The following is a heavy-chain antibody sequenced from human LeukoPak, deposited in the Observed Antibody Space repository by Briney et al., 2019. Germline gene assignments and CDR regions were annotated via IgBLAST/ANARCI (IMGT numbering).Heavy chain of an antibody. D-gene: IGHD1-26*01. J-gene: IGHJ4*02. V-gene: IGHV3-7*01. CDR3: ARGRVVGD. Sequence: RGSLRLSCAASGFSFSSFWMGWVRQAPGKGLEWVANIQQDGSEKFYVDSVKGRFTISRDNAKNSLYLQMDRLKAEDTAMYYCARGRVVGDWGQGTLVTVSS. CDR2: IQQDGSEK. CDR1: GFSFSSFW.